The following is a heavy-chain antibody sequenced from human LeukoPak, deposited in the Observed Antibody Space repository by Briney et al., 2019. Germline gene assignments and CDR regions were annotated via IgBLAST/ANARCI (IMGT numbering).Heavy chain of an antibody. CDR2: MNPNSGNT. D-gene: IGHD6-19*01. J-gene: IGHJ5*02. Sequence: ASVNVSCKPSVYTFTTYVINWVRQATGQGLAWMGWMNPNSGNTGYAQKFQGRVTMTRNTSISTAYMELSSLRSEDTAVYYCARGRGSGHKENWFDPWGQGTLVTVSS. V-gene: IGHV1-8*01. CDR3: ARGRGSGHKENWFDP. CDR1: VYTFTTYV.